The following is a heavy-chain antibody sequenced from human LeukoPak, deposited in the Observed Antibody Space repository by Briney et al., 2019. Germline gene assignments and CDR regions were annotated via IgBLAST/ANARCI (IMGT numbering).Heavy chain of an antibody. J-gene: IGHJ3*02. Sequence: PGGSLRLSCAASGFTFSSYSMNWVRQAPGKGLEWVSYISSSSSTIYYADSVKGRFTISRDNAKNSLYLQMNSLRAEDTAVYYCARDVYDSSGYPYDAFDIWGHGTMVTVSS. CDR2: ISSSSSTI. CDR3: ARDVYDSSGYPYDAFDI. D-gene: IGHD3-22*01. V-gene: IGHV3-48*04. CDR1: GFTFSSYS.